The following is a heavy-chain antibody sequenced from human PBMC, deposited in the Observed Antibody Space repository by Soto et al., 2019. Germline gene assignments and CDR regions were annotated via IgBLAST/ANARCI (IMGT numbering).Heavy chain of an antibody. V-gene: IGHV3-23*01. CDR3: AKRSSSSTFDY. CDR1: GFTFSSYA. CDR2: ISGSDDST. D-gene: IGHD6-6*01. J-gene: IGHJ4*02. Sequence: EVQLLESGGGLVQPGESLRLSCAASGFTFSSYAMSWVRQAPGKGLEWVSVISGSDDSTYYADSVKGRFTISRANSKNTLYLQMDRLRAEDTAVYYCAKRSSSSTFDYWGQGTLVTVSS.